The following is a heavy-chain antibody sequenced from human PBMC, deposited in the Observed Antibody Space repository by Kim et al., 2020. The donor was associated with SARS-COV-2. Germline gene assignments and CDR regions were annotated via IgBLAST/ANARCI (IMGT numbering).Heavy chain of an antibody. Sequence: ASVKVSCKASGYTFTSYAMNWVRQAPGQGLEWMGWINTNTGNPTYAQGFTGRFVFSLDTSVSTAYLQISSLKAEDTAVYYCARGIVVVVADYTYYYYGIDVWGQGTTVTVSS. CDR2: INTNTGNP. J-gene: IGHJ6*02. CDR3: ARGIVVVVADYTYYYYGIDV. CDR1: GYTFTSYA. D-gene: IGHD2-15*01. V-gene: IGHV7-4-1*02.